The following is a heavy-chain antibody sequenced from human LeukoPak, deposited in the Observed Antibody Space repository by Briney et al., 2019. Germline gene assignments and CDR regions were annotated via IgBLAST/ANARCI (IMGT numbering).Heavy chain of an antibody. CDR3: ARDLQYCSGGSCSVFDY. Sequence: SETLSLTCTVSGGSISSSSYYWGWIRQPPGKGLEWIGSIYYSGSTYYNPSLKSRVTISVDTSKNQFSLKLSSVTAADTAVYYCARDLQYCSGGSCSVFDYWGQGTLVTVSS. J-gene: IGHJ4*02. CDR2: IYYSGST. V-gene: IGHV4-39*07. D-gene: IGHD2-15*01. CDR1: GGSISSSSYY.